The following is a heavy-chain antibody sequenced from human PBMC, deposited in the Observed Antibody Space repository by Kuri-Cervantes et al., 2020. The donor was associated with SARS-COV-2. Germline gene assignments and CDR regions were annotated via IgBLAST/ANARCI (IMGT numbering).Heavy chain of an antibody. D-gene: IGHD3-3*01. V-gene: IGHV3-21*01. CDR2: ISSSSSYI. CDR3: ARDGLLRFLEWLFMYYFDY. CDR1: GFTFDDYG. Sequence: GGSLRLSCAASGFTFDDYGMHWVRQAPGKGLEWVSSISSSSSYIYYADSVKGRFTISRDNAKNSLYLQMNSLRAEDTAVYYCARDGLLRFLEWLFMYYFDYWGQGTLVTVSS. J-gene: IGHJ4*02.